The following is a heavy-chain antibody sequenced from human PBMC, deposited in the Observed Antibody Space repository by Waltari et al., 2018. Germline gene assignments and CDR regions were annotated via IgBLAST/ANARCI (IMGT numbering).Heavy chain of an antibody. Sequence: VQLVESGGGVVQPGRSLRLSCAASGFSFRPYAMSWVRQAPGKGLEWVSGISGSDGSTYYADSVKGRFTISRDNSKNTLYLQMNSLRDEDTAVYYCATSAGHVAIYYFHYWGQGTLVTVSS. D-gene: IGHD3-10*01. J-gene: IGHJ4*02. CDR2: ISGSDGST. CDR1: GFSFRPYA. V-gene: IGHV3-23*04. CDR3: ATSAGHVAIYYFHY.